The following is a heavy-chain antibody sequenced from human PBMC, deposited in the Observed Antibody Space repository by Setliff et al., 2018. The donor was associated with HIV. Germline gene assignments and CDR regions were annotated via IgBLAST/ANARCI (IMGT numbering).Heavy chain of an antibody. V-gene: IGHV4-38-2*01. D-gene: IGHD3-10*01. Sequence: SETLSLTCAVYGGSFSGYYWGWIRQPPGKGLEWIGSIYHSGSTYYNPSLKSRVTISVDTSKNQFSLKLSSVTAADTAVYYCARVLWFGDDNWFDPWGQGTLVTVSS. CDR2: IYHSGST. CDR1: GGSFSGYY. CDR3: ARVLWFGDDNWFDP. J-gene: IGHJ5*02.